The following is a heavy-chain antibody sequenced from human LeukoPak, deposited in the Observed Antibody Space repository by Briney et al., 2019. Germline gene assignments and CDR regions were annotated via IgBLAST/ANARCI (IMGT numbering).Heavy chain of an antibody. V-gene: IGHV3-21*01. CDR2: ISSSSSYI. CDR1: GFTFSSYS. CDR3: ATSGYFPIKAFDY. Sequence: GGSLRLSCAASGFTFSSYSMNWVRQAPGKGLEWASSISSSSSYIYYADSVKGRFTISRDNAKNSLYLQMNSLRAEDTAVYYCATSGYFPIKAFDYWGQGTLVTVSS. J-gene: IGHJ4*02. D-gene: IGHD3-22*01.